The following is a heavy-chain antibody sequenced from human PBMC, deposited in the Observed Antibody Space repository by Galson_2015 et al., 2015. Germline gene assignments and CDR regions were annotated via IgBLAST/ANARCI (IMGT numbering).Heavy chain of an antibody. J-gene: IGHJ4*02. CDR2: ICDGGSNK. V-gene: IGHV3-33*01. CDR1: GFTFSSYG. Sequence: SLRLSCAASGFTFSSYGMRWVRQAPGKGLEWVAGICDGGSNKYYADSVKGRFTISRDNSKNTLYLQMNSLRAEDTAVYYCARDNYDSSGYYFDYWGQGTLVTVSS. CDR3: ARDNYDSSGYYFDY. D-gene: IGHD3-22*01.